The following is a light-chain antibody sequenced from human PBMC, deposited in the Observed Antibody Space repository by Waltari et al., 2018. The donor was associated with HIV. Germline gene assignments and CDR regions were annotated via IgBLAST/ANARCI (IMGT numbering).Light chain of an antibody. J-gene: IGLJ3*02. CDR2: RNN. CDR1: SSNIGSNY. Sequence: QSVLTQPPSASGTPGLRVTISCSGSSSNIGSNYIYWYQQLPGTAPKLLIYRNNQRPSGVPDRFSGSKSGTSASLAISGLRSEDEADYSCAAWDDSLSGWVFGGGTKLTVL. V-gene: IGLV1-47*01. CDR3: AAWDDSLSGWV.